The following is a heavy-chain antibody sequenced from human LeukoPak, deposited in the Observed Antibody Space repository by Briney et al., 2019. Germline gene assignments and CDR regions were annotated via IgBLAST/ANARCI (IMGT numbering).Heavy chain of an antibody. CDR1: GGTFSSYA. V-gene: IGHV1-69*04. Sequence: SVKVSCKASGGTFSSYAISWVRQAPGQGLEWMGRIIPILGIANYAQKFQGRVTITADKSTSTAYMELSSLRSEDTAVYYCARRKDYYDSSGYYFDYWGQGTLVTVSS. D-gene: IGHD3-22*01. J-gene: IGHJ4*02. CDR3: ARRKDYYDSSGYYFDY. CDR2: IIPILGIA.